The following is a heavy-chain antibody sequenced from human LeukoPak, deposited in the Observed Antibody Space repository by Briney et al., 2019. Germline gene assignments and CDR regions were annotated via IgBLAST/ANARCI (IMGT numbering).Heavy chain of an antibody. CDR3: TRDSGTYNWFDP. D-gene: IGHD1-26*01. V-gene: IGHV3-30*03. CDR1: GFTLSSFG. J-gene: IGHJ5*02. CDR2: ISDDGSNT. Sequence: PGGSLRLSCTASGFTLSSFGMHWVRQAPGKGLEWVAVISDDGSNTYYADSVKGRFTISRDNSKNTLYLQLNSLRTEDTAVYYCTRDSGTYNWFDPWGQGTLVTVSS.